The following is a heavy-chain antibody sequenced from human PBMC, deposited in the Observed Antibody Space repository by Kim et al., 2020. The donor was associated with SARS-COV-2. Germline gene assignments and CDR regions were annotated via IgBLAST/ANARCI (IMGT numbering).Heavy chain of an antibody. V-gene: IGHV3-21*01. Sequence: YYADSGTGRFTISRDNAKNSLYLQMNSLRAEDTAVYYCARTRKRYDAFDIWGQGTMVTVSS. J-gene: IGHJ3*02. CDR3: ARTRKRYDAFDI.